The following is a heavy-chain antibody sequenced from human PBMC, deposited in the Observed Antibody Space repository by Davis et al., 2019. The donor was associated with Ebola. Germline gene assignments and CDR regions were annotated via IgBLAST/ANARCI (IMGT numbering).Heavy chain of an antibody. CDR2: IKQDGSEE. V-gene: IGHV3-7*01. J-gene: IGHJ4*02. CDR1: GFTFSSYW. D-gene: IGHD1-26*01. CDR3: ASVVVGAAIH. Sequence: GESLKISCAASGFTFSSYWMSWVRQAPGKGLEWVANIKQDGSEEYYVDSVKGRFTISRDNAKNSLYLQMNSLRAEDTAVYYCASVVVGAAIHWGQGTLVTVSS.